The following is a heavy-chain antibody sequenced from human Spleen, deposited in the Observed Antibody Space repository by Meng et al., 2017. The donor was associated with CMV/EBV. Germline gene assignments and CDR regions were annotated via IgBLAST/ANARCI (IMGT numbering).Heavy chain of an antibody. D-gene: IGHD4-17*01. V-gene: IGHV1-18*01. CDR3: ARSINGDYDPYYYHYHGMDV. CDR2: ISTYNGNT. J-gene: IGHJ6*02. CDR1: GYTFISYG. Sequence: ASVKVSCKASGYTFISYGISWVRQAPGQGLEWMGWISTYNGNTNYAQKFQDRVTITADKSTSTAYMELSSLRSEDTAVYYCARSINGDYDPYYYHYHGMDVWGQGTTVT.